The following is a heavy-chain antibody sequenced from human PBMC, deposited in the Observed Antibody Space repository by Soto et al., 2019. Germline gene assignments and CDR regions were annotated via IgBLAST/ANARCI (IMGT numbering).Heavy chain of an antibody. CDR3: AGDFLPLAYHFDY. Sequence: QVQLVQSGPEVKKPGASVKVSCKASGYTFTNHGISWVRQAPGQGLEWVGWISGYNANTKYAQKFQGRVTMSTDTSTNPAVMEVRSLGSCGTAVYFCAGDFLPLAYHFDYLGQGTLGTGSS. J-gene: IGHJ4*01. CDR1: GYTFTNHG. CDR2: ISGYNANT. V-gene: IGHV1-18*04.